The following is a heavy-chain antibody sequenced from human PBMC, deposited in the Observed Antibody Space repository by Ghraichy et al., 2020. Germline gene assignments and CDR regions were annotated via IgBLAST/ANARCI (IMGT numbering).Heavy chain of an antibody. CDR3: ATDFGCSGGSCGYYYGMDV. CDR1: GYTLTELS. V-gene: IGHV1-24*01. Sequence: ASVKVSCKVSGYTLTELSMHWVRQAPGKGLEWMGGFDPEDGETIYAQKFQGRVTMTEDTSTDTAYMELSSLRSEDTAVYYCATDFGCSGGSCGYYYGMDVWGQGTTVTVSS. D-gene: IGHD2-15*01. CDR2: FDPEDGET. J-gene: IGHJ6*02.